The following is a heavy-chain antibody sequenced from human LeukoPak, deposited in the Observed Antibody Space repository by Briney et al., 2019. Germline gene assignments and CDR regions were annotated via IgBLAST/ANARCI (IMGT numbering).Heavy chain of an antibody. CDR3: ARVVRGVINWFDP. CDR2: ISNSGSTI. D-gene: IGHD3-10*01. Sequence: GGSLRLSCAASGFTFSDYYMSWIRQAPGKGLEWVSYISNSGSTIYYADSLKGRFTVSRDNAKNSLYLQMNSLRAEDTALYHCARVVRGVINWFDPWGQGTLVTVSS. V-gene: IGHV3-11*01. CDR1: GFTFSDYY. J-gene: IGHJ5*02.